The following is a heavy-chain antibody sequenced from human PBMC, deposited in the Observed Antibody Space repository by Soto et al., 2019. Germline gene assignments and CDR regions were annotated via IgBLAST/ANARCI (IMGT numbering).Heavy chain of an antibody. CDR2: ISAYNGNT. Sequence: GASVKVSCKASGYTFTSYGISWVRQAPGQGLEWMGWISAYNGNTNYAQKLQGRVTMTTDTSTSTAYMELRSLRSDDTAVYYCARDHKDWNYACPGYWGQGTLVTVYS. V-gene: IGHV1-18*04. J-gene: IGHJ4*02. CDR1: GYTFTSYG. CDR3: ARDHKDWNYACPGY. D-gene: IGHD1-7*01.